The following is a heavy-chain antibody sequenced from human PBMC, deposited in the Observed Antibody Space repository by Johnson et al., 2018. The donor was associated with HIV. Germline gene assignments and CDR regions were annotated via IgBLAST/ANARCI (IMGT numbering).Heavy chain of an antibody. CDR3: ARGVGGRTADAFDI. V-gene: IGHV3-66*01. CDR2: IYSGGST. Sequence: MLLVESGGGLVQPGGSLRLSCAASGFTVSSNYMSWVRQAPGKGLEWVSVIYSGGSTYYADSVKGRFTISRDNAKNSLYLQMNSLRAEDTAVYYCARGVGGRTADAFDIWGQGTMVTVSS. J-gene: IGHJ3*02. D-gene: IGHD3-16*01. CDR1: GFTVSSNY.